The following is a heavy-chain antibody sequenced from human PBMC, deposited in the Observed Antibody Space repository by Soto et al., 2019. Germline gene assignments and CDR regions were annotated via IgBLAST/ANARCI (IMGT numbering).Heavy chain of an antibody. V-gene: IGHV3-48*03. J-gene: IGHJ4*02. CDR1: RFTFDTYD. CDR3: ATSLSGFYDNY. Sequence: PGGSLRLSCAASRFTFDTYDMVWVRQPPGKGLEWLSYISSSGSPTFYADSVRGRFTISRDNAKNSLYLHMNSLRAEDTAVYYCATSLSGFYDNYWGQGTLVTVSS. CDR2: ISSSGSPT. D-gene: IGHD3-22*01.